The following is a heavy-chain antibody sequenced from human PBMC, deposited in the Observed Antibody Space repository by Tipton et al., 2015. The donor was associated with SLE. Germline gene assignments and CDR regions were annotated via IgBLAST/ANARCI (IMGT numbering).Heavy chain of an antibody. V-gene: IGHV4-4*02. J-gene: IGHJ3*02. CDR1: GGSISRNNW. Sequence: TLSLTCAVFGGSISRNNWWSWVRQPPGKGLEWIGYIYDSGSTYYNPSLKTRVTISVDTSKNQFSLKMSSVTAADTAVYYCARDDRGSGYHYRYDAFDIWGQGTMVTVSS. D-gene: IGHD3-22*01. CDR2: IYDSGST. CDR3: ARDDRGSGYHYRYDAFDI.